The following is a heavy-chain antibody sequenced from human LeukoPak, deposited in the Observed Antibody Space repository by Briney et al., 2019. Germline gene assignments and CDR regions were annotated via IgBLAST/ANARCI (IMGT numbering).Heavy chain of an antibody. CDR1: GFTFSLYD. V-gene: IGHV3-23*01. D-gene: IGHD1-26*01. J-gene: IGHJ4*02. Sequence: GGSLRLSCAASGFTFSLYDMSWVRQAPGRGLEWVSGISYSAGSTYYTDPVKGRFTISRDNSKNTLDLQMNSLRAEDTAVYYCAKEPIVGATTGDFWGQGTLVTVSS. CDR2: ISYSAGST. CDR3: AKEPIVGATTGDF.